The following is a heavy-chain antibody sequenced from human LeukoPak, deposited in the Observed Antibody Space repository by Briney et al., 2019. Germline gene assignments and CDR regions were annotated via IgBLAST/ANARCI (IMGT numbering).Heavy chain of an antibody. J-gene: IGHJ4*02. D-gene: IGHD3-22*01. Sequence: PGGSLRLSCAASGFTFSDYYMSWIRQAPGKGLEWVSYISSSGSTIYYADSVKGRFTISRDNAKNSLYLQMNSLRAEDTAVYYCAGDSDYDSSGYPLNDYWGQGTLVTVSS. V-gene: IGHV3-11*04. CDR3: AGDSDYDSSGYPLNDY. CDR1: GFTFSDYY. CDR2: ISSSGSTI.